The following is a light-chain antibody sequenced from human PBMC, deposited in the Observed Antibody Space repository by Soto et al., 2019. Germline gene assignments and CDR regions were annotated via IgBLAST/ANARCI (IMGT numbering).Light chain of an antibody. CDR3: QQYNNWLIT. V-gene: IGKV3-15*01. Sequence: EIVMTQSPATLSVSPGERATLSCRASQSVSSNLAWYQQKPGQAPRLLIYGASTRATGIPARFSGSGSGTEFTLTIRSLQSEDFAVYYCQQYNNWLITCGQGTRLEIK. J-gene: IGKJ5*01. CDR2: GAS. CDR1: QSVSSN.